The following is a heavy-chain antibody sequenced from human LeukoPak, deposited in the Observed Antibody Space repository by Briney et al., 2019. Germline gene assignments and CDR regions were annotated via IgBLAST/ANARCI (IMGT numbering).Heavy chain of an antibody. D-gene: IGHD2-15*01. Sequence: ASVTVSCKASGYILTDYYMHWVRQPPGQGLEWMGWINPNSGDTNYAQKFQGRVTMTRDTSISTVYMELRRLRYDDTAAYYCARGPLEYCSGGTCYSGRNWFDPWGQGTLVTVSS. CDR1: GYILTDYY. J-gene: IGHJ5*02. CDR2: INPNSGDT. CDR3: ARGPLEYCSGGTCYSGRNWFDP. V-gene: IGHV1-2*02.